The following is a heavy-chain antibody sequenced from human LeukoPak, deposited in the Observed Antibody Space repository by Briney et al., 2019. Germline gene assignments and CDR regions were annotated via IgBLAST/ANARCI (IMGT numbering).Heavy chain of an antibody. J-gene: IGHJ4*02. CDR2: ISAYNGNT. V-gene: IGHV1-18*01. D-gene: IGHD3-10*01. Sequence: ASVKVSCKASGYTFTSYGISWVRQAPGQGLEWMGWISAYNGNTNYAQKLQGRVTMTTDTSTSTAYMELRSLRSDDTAVYYCARAGRITMVRGVIEPFDYWGQGTLVTASS. CDR1: GYTFTSYG. CDR3: ARAGRITMVRGVIEPFDY.